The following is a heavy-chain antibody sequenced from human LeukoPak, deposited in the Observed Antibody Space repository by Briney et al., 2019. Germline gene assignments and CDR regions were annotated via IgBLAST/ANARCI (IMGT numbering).Heavy chain of an antibody. CDR2: IVASSGST. D-gene: IGHD6-19*01. J-gene: IGHJ4*02. Sequence: GGSLRLSCAASGFSISNSAMSWVRQAPGKGLEWVSLIVASSGSTFYADSVKGRFTISRDNSKNTLYLQMNSLRAEDTAVYYCAKDRVSSGWYGLDYWGQGTLVTVSS. CDR1: GFSISNSA. CDR3: AKDRVSSGWYGLDY. V-gene: IGHV3-23*01.